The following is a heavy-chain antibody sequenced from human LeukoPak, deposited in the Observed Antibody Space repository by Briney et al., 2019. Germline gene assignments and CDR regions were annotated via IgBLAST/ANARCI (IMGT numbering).Heavy chain of an antibody. J-gene: IGHJ3*02. CDR2: ITSDSNTI. V-gene: IGHV3-48*01. CDR3: ARDSIVATIGAFDI. CDR1: GFVFDDYD. D-gene: IGHD5-12*01. Sequence: GSLRLSCGASGFVFDDYDMHWVRQAPGKGLEWLSYITSDSNTIYYADSVKGRFTISRDNAKNSLYLQMNSLRAEDTAVYYCARDSIVATIGAFDIWGQGTMVTVSS.